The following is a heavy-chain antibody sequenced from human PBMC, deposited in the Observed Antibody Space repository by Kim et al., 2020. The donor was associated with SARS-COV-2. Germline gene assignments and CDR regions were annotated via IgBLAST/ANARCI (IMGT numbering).Heavy chain of an antibody. CDR2: FDPEDGET. CDR3: ATGPAVAGTLVHYYYYYGMDV. J-gene: IGHJ6*02. CDR1: GYTLTELY. Sequence: ASVKVSCKVSGYTLTELYMHWVRQAPGKGLEWMGGFDPEDGETIYAQKFQGRVTMTEDTSTDTAYMELSSLRSEDTAVYYCATGPAVAGTLVHYYYYYGMDVWGQGTTVTVSS. D-gene: IGHD6-19*01. V-gene: IGHV1-24*01.